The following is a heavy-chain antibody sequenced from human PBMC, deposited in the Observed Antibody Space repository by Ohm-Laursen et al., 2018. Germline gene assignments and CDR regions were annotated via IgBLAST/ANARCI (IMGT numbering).Heavy chain of an antibody. J-gene: IGHJ4*02. CDR3: ARGFSGWWGRIDY. CDR2: IYHSGST. CDR1: GYSISSGYF. D-gene: IGHD6-19*01. Sequence: GTLSLTCAVSGYSISSGYFWGWIRQPPGKWLEWIGTIYHSGSTYYNPSLKSRVTISVDTSKNQFSLKLSSVTAADTAVYYCARGFSGWWGRIDYWGQGILVTVSS. V-gene: IGHV4-38-2*01.